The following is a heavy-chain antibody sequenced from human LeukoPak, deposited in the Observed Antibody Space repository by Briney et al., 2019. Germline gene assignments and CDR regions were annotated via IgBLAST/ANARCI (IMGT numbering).Heavy chain of an antibody. D-gene: IGHD3-10*01. J-gene: IGHJ4*02. CDR1: GFTFSSYA. Sequence: QSGGSLRLSCAASGFTFSSYAMSWVRQAPGKGLEWVSAISGSGGSTYYADSVKGRFTISRDNSKNTLYLQMNSLRAEDTAVYYCAKEPYYYGSGGPRGADYWGQGTLVTVSS. CDR2: ISGSGGST. V-gene: IGHV3-23*01. CDR3: AKEPYYYGSGGPRGADY.